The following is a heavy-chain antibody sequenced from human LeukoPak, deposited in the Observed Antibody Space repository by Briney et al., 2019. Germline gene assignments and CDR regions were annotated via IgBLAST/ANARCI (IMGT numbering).Heavy chain of an antibody. D-gene: IGHD3-3*01. CDR1: GFTFTTYG. CDR2: IRYDATNE. J-gene: IGHJ4*02. Sequence: GSLRLSCAASGFTFTTYGIHWVRQAPGKGLEWVTFIRYDATNEYYADSVKGRFTISRDNSKNTVYLQMNSLRTEDTAVYYCAKDAFEGTKHSNFWSGYYADYWGQGTLVTVSS. V-gene: IGHV3-30*02. CDR3: AKDAFEGTKHSNFWSGYYADY.